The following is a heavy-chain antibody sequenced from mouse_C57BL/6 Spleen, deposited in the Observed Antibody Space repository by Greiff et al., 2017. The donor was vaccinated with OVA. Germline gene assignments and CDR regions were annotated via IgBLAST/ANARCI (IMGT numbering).Heavy chain of an antibody. CDR3: ARTPLRYGSRYWYFDV. Sequence: QVQLQQSGPELVKPGASVKISCKASGYTFTDYYINWVKQRPGQGLEWIGWIFPGSGSTYYNEKFKGKATLTVDKSYSTAYMLLSSLTSEDSAVYFCARTPLRYGSRYWYFDVWGTGTTVTVSS. CDR1: GYTFTDYY. V-gene: IGHV1-75*01. D-gene: IGHD1-1*01. J-gene: IGHJ1*03. CDR2: IFPGSGST.